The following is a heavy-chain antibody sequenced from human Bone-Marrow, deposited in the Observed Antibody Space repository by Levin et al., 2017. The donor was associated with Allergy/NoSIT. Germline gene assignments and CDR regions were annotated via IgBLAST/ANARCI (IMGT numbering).Heavy chain of an antibody. Sequence: PSETLSLTCAVSGGSISSGGYSWSWIRQPPGKGLEWIGYIYHSGSTYYNPSLKSRVTISMDRSKNHFSLNRTSVTAADTAVYFCAKSLWFGAYFDYWGQGTLVTVSS. J-gene: IGHJ4*02. V-gene: IGHV4-30-2*01. CDR1: GGSISSGGYS. CDR3: AKSLWFGAYFDY. CDR2: IYHSGST. D-gene: IGHD3-10*01.